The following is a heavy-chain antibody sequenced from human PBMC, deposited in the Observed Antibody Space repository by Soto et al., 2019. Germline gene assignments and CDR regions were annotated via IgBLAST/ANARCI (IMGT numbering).Heavy chain of an antibody. J-gene: IGHJ4*02. D-gene: IGHD4-17*01. V-gene: IGHV4-31*03. CDR2: IYYSGST. Sequence: LSLTCTVSGGSISIGGYYWSWIRQHPGKGLEWIGYIYYSGSTYYNPSLKSRVTISVDTSKNQFSLKLSSVTAADTAVYYCARAGDYKKLDYWGQGTLVTVSS. CDR1: GGSISIGGYY. CDR3: ARAGDYKKLDY.